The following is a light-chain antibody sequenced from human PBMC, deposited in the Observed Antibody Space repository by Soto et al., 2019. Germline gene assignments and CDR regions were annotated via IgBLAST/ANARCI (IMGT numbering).Light chain of an antibody. CDR1: NIGSKN. Sequence: SYELTQSPSVSVAPGQTARITCGGNNIGSKNVHWFQQRPGQAPVLVVFDDDDRPSGIPDRFSGSNSGNTATLTISRVEAGDEADYYCQVWDSDVLHHVFGTGTTVTAL. CDR2: DDD. CDR3: QVWDSDVLHHV. V-gene: IGLV3-21*02. J-gene: IGLJ1*01.